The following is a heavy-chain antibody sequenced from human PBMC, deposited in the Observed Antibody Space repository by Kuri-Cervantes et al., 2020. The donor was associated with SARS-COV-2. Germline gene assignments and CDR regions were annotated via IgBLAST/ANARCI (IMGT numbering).Heavy chain of an antibody. CDR1: GYTFTSYG. J-gene: IGHJ4*02. CDR3: AREDYDFWSGYSDY. Sequence: ASVKVSCKASGYTFTSYGISWVRQAPGQGLEWMGWISAYNGNTNYPQKLQGRVTMTTDTSTSTAYMELRSLRSDDTAVYYCAREDYDFWSGYSDYWGQGTLVTVSS. V-gene: IGHV1-18*01. CDR2: ISAYNGNT. D-gene: IGHD3-3*01.